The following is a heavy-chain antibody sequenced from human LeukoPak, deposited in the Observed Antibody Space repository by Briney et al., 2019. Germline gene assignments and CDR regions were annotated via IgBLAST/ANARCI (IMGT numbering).Heavy chain of an antibody. J-gene: IGHJ6*02. CDR1: GFTFRNYG. D-gene: IGHD3-10*01. CDR3: AKSYGSGSYYPYYYYGMDV. V-gene: IGHV3-30*02. Sequence: GGSLRLSCAASGFTFRNYGMYWVRQAPGKGLEWVAFIRSDGSDKYYADSVKGRFTISRDNSKNTLYLQVNSLRAEDTAVYYCAKSYGSGSYYPYYYYGMDVWGQGTTVTVSS. CDR2: IRSDGSDK.